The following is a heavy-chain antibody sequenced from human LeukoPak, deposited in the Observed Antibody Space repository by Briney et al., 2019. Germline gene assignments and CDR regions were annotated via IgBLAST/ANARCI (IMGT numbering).Heavy chain of an antibody. CDR1: GGTFSSYA. Sequence: ASVKVSCKASGGTFSSYAISWVRQAPGQGLEWMGGIIPIFGTANYAQKFQGRVTITADESTSTAYMELSSLRSEDSAVYYCARASDYDFWSGYFDYWGQGTLVTVSS. D-gene: IGHD3-3*01. J-gene: IGHJ4*02. CDR3: ARASDYDFWSGYFDY. V-gene: IGHV1-69*13. CDR2: IIPIFGTA.